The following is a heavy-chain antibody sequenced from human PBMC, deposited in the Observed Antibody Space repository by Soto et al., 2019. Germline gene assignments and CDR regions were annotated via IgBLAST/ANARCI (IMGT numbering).Heavy chain of an antibody. J-gene: IGHJ4*02. CDR2: LYSGGTT. D-gene: IGHD3-10*01. CDR1: GFNFIRKY. CDR3: ARGLYDSGSFYFDF. Sequence: EVQLVESGGGLIQPVGSLRLSCAASGFNFIRKYMIWVRQAPGKGLEWVSILYSGGTTYYADSVKGRFTISRDTSENTLYLQMNNLRAEDTAVYYCARGLYDSGSFYFDFWGQGTLVTVSS. V-gene: IGHV3-53*01.